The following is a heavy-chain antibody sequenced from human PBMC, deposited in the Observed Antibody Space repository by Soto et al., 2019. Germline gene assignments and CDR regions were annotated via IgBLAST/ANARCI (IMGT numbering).Heavy chain of an antibody. J-gene: IGHJ3*02. Sequence: EVQLVESGGGLVQPGGSLRLSCAASGFTFSSFEMNWVRQAPGMGLEWVSYISSSGSAIYYADSVKGRFTISRDNAKNSLYLQMNSLRAEDTAVYYCARDRFSWVVAATLGDAFDIWGQGTMVTVSS. V-gene: IGHV3-48*03. CDR2: ISSSGSAI. D-gene: IGHD2-15*01. CDR1: GFTFSSFE. CDR3: ARDRFSWVVAATLGDAFDI.